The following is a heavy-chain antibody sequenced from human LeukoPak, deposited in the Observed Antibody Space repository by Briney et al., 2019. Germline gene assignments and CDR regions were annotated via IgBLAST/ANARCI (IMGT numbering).Heavy chain of an antibody. CDR1: GFSFTSSA. V-gene: IGHV1-58*02. J-gene: IGHJ4*02. CDR2: IVVCSGNT. D-gene: IGHD3-22*01. Sequence: SVKVSCKASGFSFTSSAMQWVRQARGQRLEWRGWIVVCSGNTNYAQKFQERVTITRDMSTSTAYMELSSLTSEDTAVYYCAASSYDSSDFDYWGQGTLVTVSS. CDR3: AASSYDSSDFDY.